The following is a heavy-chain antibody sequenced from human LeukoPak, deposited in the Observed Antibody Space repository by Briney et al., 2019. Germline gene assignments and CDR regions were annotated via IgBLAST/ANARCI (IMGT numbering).Heavy chain of an antibody. J-gene: IGHJ3*02. Sequence: QPGGSLRLSCSASGISFSSYAMHWVRQAPGKGLEYVSGISSGADDTYYADSVKGRFTISRDNSKNTLYLQMSGLRAEDTAVYYCVKDFLLGRISLTTYDSWGQGTMVAVSS. V-gene: IGHV3-64D*06. D-gene: IGHD1-26*01. CDR3: VKDFLLGRISLTTYDS. CDR2: ISSGADDT. CDR1: GISFSSYA.